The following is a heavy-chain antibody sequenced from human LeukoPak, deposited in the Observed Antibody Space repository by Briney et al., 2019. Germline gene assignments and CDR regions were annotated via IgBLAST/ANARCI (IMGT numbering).Heavy chain of an antibody. CDR2: IYYSGST. V-gene: IGHV4-59*08. Sequence: SETLSLTCTVSGGSISSYYWSWIRQPPGKGLEWIGYIYYSGSTNYNPSLKSRVTISVDTSKNQFSLKLSSVTAADTAVYYCARHCSSTSCHYYYMDVWGKGTTVTVSS. CDR3: ARHCSSTSCHYYYMDV. D-gene: IGHD2-2*01. J-gene: IGHJ6*03. CDR1: GGSISSYY.